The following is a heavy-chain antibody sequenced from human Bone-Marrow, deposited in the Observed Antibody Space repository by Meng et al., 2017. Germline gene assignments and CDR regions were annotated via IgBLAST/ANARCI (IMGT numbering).Heavy chain of an antibody. D-gene: IGHD3-22*01. V-gene: IGHV4-34*01. CDR3: ARGRPYNYYDSSGYFTLPFDY. CDR2: IIHSGST. CDR1: GGSFSAYY. Sequence: SETLSPTCVVSGGSFSAYYWSWIRQPPGKGLEWIGEIIHSGSTNYNPSLKSRVTIPVDTSKNQSSLKLSSVTAADTAVYYCARGRPYNYYDSSGYFTLPFDYWGQGTLVTVSS. J-gene: IGHJ4*02.